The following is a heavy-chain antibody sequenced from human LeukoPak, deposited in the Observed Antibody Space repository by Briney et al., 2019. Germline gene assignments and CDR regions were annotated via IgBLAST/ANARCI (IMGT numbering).Heavy chain of an antibody. Sequence: GGSLRLSCAASGFTFSSYAMHWVRQAPGKGLEWVAVISYDGNNKYYADSVKGRFTISRDNSKNTLYLQMNSLRAEDTAVCYCASSRSGWIYFDYWGQGTLVTVSS. CDR3: ASSRSGWIYFDY. CDR2: ISYDGNNK. D-gene: IGHD6-19*01. J-gene: IGHJ4*02. CDR1: GFTFSSYA. V-gene: IGHV3-30-3*01.